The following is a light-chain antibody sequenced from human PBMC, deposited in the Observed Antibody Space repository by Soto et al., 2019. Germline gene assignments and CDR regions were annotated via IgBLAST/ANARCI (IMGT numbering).Light chain of an antibody. J-gene: IGLJ7*01. Sequence: QSVLTQPPSASGTPGQRVTISCSGSSSNIGSTYVFWYQQLPGAAPKLLIYRNDQRPAGVPDRFSGSKSGTSASLAISELRSEDEADYFCAAWDDSLGDPVFGGGTQLTVL. CDR1: SSNIGSTY. CDR3: AAWDDSLGDPV. CDR2: RND. V-gene: IGLV1-47*01.